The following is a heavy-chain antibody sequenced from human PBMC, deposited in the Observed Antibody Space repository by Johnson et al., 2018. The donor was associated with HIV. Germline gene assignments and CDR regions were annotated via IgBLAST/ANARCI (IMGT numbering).Heavy chain of an antibody. D-gene: IGHD1-26*01. J-gene: IGHJ3*02. CDR3: AKDKEIGWERRGNAFDI. CDR2: ISWNSGSM. Sequence: VQLVESGGGLVQPGSSLRLSCAASGFPFEDYAMHWVRQAPGKGLEWVSGISWNSGSMGYADSVKGRFTISRDNAKNSLYLQLNSLRAEDTALYYCAKDKEIGWERRGNAFDIWGQGTMVTVSS. V-gene: IGHV3-9*01. CDR1: GFPFEDYA.